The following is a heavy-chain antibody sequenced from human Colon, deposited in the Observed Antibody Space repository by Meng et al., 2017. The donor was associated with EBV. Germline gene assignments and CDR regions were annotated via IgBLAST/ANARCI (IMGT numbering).Heavy chain of an antibody. CDR1: GGSIGSNY. CDR3: ARHFINWFDP. CDR2: IYYSGST. V-gene: IGHV4-59*08. Sequence: LPATGPRLVNASGALSPTCTVSGGSIGSNYCGWIRQPPGKGLEWFGYIYYSGSTNYNPSLKSRVTISVDTSKNQFSLKLSSVTAADTAVYYCARHFINWFDPWGQGTLVTVSS. J-gene: IGHJ5*02.